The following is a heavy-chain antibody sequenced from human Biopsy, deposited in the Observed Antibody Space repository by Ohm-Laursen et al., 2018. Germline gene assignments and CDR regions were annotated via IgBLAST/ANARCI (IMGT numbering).Heavy chain of an antibody. V-gene: IGHV4-61*01. CDR1: GYSIIPSGPEN. CDR2: IYSGGNT. CDR3: AKCMRTTGWPYFDY. J-gene: IGHJ4*02. Sequence: SDTLSLTCTLSGYSIIPSGPENWSWIRQPPGQGLQYIGFIYSGGNTNYNPSLRSRVTMSVDTSKNQFPLRLSSVTAADTAVYYCAKCMRTTGWPYFDYWGQGILVTVS. D-gene: IGHD2/OR15-2a*01.